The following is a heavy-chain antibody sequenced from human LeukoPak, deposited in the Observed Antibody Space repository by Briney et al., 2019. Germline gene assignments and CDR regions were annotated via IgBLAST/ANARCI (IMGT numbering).Heavy chain of an antibody. V-gene: IGHV3-7*03. Sequence: GGSLRLSCEGSAFIFSGHWTNWVRQTPGKGLEWVASIKEDGSERQYVDSVKGRFSISRDNTKGSLFLQLNSLRAEDTAVYYCATSGWYQGIDYWGQGTLVTVSS. CDR2: IKEDGSER. D-gene: IGHD6-19*01. CDR3: ATSGWYQGIDY. CDR1: AFIFSGHW. J-gene: IGHJ4*02.